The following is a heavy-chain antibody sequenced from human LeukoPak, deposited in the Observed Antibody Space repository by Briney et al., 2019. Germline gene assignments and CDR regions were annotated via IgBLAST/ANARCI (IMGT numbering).Heavy chain of an antibody. CDR3: ARRRDGYSILDY. CDR1: GGSFSFDS. Sequence: SETLSLTCTVSGGSFSFDSWTWIRQPPGKGLEWIGWRFNSGSTSYNPSLKSRVTISIDTSKNQFSLKLNSVTAADTAVYHCARRRDGYSILDYWGHGTLVIVSS. D-gene: IGHD5-24*01. J-gene: IGHJ4*01. V-gene: IGHV4-59*12. CDR2: RFNSGST.